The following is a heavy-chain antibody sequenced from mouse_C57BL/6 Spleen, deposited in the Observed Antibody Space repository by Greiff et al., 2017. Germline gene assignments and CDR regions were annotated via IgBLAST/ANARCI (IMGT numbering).Heavy chain of an antibody. D-gene: IGHD1-1*01. Sequence: VQLQQSGPELVKPGASVKISCKASGYSFTGYYMNWVKQSPEKSLEWIGDINPSTGGTTYNQKFKAKATLTVDKSSSTAYMQLKSLTSEDSAVYYCARDYYGSSPPYFDVWGTGTTVTVSS. CDR1: GYSFTGYY. V-gene: IGHV1-42*01. CDR3: ARDYYGSSPPYFDV. CDR2: INPSTGGT. J-gene: IGHJ1*03.